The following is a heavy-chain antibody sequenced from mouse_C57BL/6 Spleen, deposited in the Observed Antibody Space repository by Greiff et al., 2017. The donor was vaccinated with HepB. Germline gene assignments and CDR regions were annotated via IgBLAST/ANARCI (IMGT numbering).Heavy chain of an antibody. Sequence: VQLKQSGPELVKPGASVKIPCKASGYTFTDYNMDWVKQSHGKSLEWIGDINPNNGGTIYNQKFKGKATLTVDKSSSTAYMELRSLTSEDTAVYYCARGGITTVVALNDAMDYWGQGTSVTVSS. CDR1: GYTFTDYN. V-gene: IGHV1-18*01. CDR3: ARGGITTVVALNDAMDY. J-gene: IGHJ4*01. CDR2: INPNNGGT. D-gene: IGHD1-1*01.